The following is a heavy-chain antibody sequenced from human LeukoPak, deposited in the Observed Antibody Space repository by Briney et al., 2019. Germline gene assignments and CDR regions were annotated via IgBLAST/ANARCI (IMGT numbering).Heavy chain of an antibody. J-gene: IGHJ5*02. CDR1: GFSFSSEN. D-gene: IGHD3-22*01. V-gene: IGHV3-64*01. CDR2: ISSDGGSA. Sequence: GGSLRLSCAASGFSFSSENMHWVRQAPGKGLEYVSAISSDGGSAHYANSVKDRFTISRDNSRNTLYLQMGSLRAEDMAVYYCAAAPRSGYYSSWGQGTLVTVSS. CDR3: AAAPRSGYYSS.